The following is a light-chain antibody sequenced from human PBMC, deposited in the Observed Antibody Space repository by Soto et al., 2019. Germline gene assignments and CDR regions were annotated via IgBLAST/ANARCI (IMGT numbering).Light chain of an antibody. J-gene: IGKJ1*01. CDR1: QSIRNH. V-gene: IGKV1-39*01. Sequence: DIQMTQSPSSLSASVEDRVIITCRASQSIRNHLDWYQEKPGKPPMLLIFAASSLKSGVPSRFSDRRSGPDFTLTISSLQPEDFATYYCQQSYSSPPTFGQGTKVDIK. CDR2: AAS. CDR3: QQSYSSPPT.